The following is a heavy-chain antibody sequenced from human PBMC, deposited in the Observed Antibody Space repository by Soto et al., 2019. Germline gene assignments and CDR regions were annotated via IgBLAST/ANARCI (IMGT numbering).Heavy chain of an antibody. D-gene: IGHD3-16*02. CDR3: QEEDGIRVTVPASAFLLNRSSDL. V-gene: IGHV3-30*03. Sequence: GKGLEWVAVISYDGSNKYYADSVKGRFTISRDNSKNTLYLQMNSLRAEDTAVFFFQEEDGIRVTVPASAFLLNRSSDL. J-gene: IGHJ2*01. CDR2: ISYDGSNK.